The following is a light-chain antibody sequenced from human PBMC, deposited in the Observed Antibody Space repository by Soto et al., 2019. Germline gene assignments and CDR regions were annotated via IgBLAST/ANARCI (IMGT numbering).Light chain of an antibody. CDR1: QSVSSD. V-gene: IGKV3-11*01. J-gene: IGKJ4*01. Sequence: EIVMTQSPATLSVSPGERATLSCSASQSVSSDLVWYQQKPGQAPRLLIYDASNRATGIPARFSGSGSGTDFTLTISSLEPEDFAVYYCQQRSNWPPLTFGGGTKVDIK. CDR2: DAS. CDR3: QQRSNWPPLT.